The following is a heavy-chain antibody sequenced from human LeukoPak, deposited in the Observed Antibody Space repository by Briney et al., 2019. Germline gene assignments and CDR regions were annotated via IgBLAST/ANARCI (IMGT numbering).Heavy chain of an antibody. CDR1: GFTLSNSW. V-gene: IGHV3-74*01. D-gene: IGHD2/OR15-2a*01. CDR3: ARAARADCTSPTCHSWLAP. CDR2: INSDGSTT. Sequence: GGSLRLSCAASGFTLSNSWIHWVRQAPGKGLVRVSRINSDGSTTTYADSVKGRFTISRDNAKNTLYLQMNSLRAEDTAVYYCARAARADCTSPTCHSWLAPWGQGTQVTVSS. J-gene: IGHJ5*02.